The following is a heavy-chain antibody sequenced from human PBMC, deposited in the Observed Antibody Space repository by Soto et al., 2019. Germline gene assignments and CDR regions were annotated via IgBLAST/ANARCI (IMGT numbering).Heavy chain of an antibody. J-gene: IGHJ3*02. CDR1: GYSFTSYW. Sequence: GESLKISCQGSGYSFTSYWIGWVRQMPGKGLEWMGIIYPGDSDTRYSPSFQGQVTISADKSISTAYLQWSSLKASDTAMYYCARVDTAMVDAFDIWGQGTMVTVSS. CDR3: ARVDTAMVDAFDI. V-gene: IGHV5-51*01. CDR2: IYPGDSDT. D-gene: IGHD5-18*01.